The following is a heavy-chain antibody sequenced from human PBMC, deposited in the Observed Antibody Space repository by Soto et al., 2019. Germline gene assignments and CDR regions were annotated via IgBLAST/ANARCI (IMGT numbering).Heavy chain of an antibody. D-gene: IGHD4-17*01. CDR3: ARGGAITVLERYWYFDL. Sequence: GASVKVSCKASGYTFTSYGISWVRQAPGQGLEWMGWISAYNGNTNYAQKLQGRVTMTTDTSTSTAYMELRSLRSDDTAVYYCARGGAITVLERYWYFDLWGRGTQVTVSS. J-gene: IGHJ2*01. CDR1: GYTFTSYG. V-gene: IGHV1-18*01. CDR2: ISAYNGNT.